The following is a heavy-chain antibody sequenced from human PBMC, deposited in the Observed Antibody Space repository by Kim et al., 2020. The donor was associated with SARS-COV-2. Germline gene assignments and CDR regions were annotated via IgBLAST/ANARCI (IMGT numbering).Heavy chain of an antibody. Sequence: SETLSLTCAVYGGSFSAYSWIWIRQPPGKGLEWIGEVNHSGITKYHPSLKSRATLSVDTSKNQFSLKLPSVTAADTAVFYCARGRAGVVPSPILGPGPSDYYDAMDVWGQGTTVTVS. D-gene: IGHD2-21*01. CDR2: VNHSGIT. J-gene: IGHJ6*02. CDR1: GGSFSAYS. V-gene: IGHV4-34*01. CDR3: ARGRAGVVPSPILGPGPSDYYDAMDV.